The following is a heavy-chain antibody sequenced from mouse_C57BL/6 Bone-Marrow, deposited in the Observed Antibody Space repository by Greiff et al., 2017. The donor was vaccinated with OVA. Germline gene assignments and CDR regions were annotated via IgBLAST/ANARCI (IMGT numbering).Heavy chain of an antibody. D-gene: IGHD1-1*01. CDR2: IYPRSGNT. V-gene: IGHV1-81*01. CDR1: GYTFTSYG. Sequence: QVQLQQSGAELARPGASVKLSCKASGYTFTSYGISWVKQRTGQGLEWIGEIYPRSGNTYYNEKFKGQATLTADKSSSTAYMELRSLTSEDSAVYFCARHPAYYYGSSPWFAYWGQGTLVTVSA. J-gene: IGHJ3*01. CDR3: ARHPAYYYGSSPWFAY.